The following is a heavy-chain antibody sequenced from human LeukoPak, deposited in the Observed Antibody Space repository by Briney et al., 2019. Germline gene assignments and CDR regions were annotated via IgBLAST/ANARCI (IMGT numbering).Heavy chain of an antibody. CDR1: GGTFSSYA. Sequence: SVKVSCEASGGTFSSYAISWVRQAPGQGLEWMEGIIPIFGTANYAQKFQGRVTITADESTSTAYMELSSLRSEDTAVYYCARAIVGASIVPGSFDYWGQGTLVTVSS. D-gene: IGHD1-26*01. CDR2: IIPIFGTA. V-gene: IGHV1-69*13. J-gene: IGHJ4*02. CDR3: ARAIVGASIVPGSFDY.